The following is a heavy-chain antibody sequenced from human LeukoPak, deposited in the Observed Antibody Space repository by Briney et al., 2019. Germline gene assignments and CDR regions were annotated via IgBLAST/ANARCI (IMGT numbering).Heavy chain of an antibody. V-gene: IGHV1-69*04. CDR1: GGTFSSYA. CDR3: ARDEGSDYGGNANYYYYGMDV. CDR2: IIPILGIA. Sequence: ASVKVSCKASGGTFSSYAISWVRQAPGQGLEWMGRIIPILGIANYAQKFQGRVTITADKSTSTAYVELSSLRSEDTAVYYCARDEGSDYGGNANYYYYGMDVWGQGTTVTVSS. D-gene: IGHD4-23*01. J-gene: IGHJ6*02.